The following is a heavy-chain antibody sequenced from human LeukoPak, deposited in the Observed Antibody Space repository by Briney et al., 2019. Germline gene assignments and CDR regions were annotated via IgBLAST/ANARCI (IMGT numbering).Heavy chain of an antibody. D-gene: IGHD5-18*01. CDR1: GYTFTSYD. V-gene: IGHV1-8*03. CDR3: ARGKKAILKRGYSYGWGFDP. J-gene: IGHJ5*02. Sequence: ASVKVSCKASGYTFTSYDINWVRQATGQGLEWMGWMNPNSGNTGYAQKFQGRVTITRNTSISTAYMELSSLRSEDTAVYYCARGKKAILKRGYSYGWGFDPWGQGTLVTVSS. CDR2: MNPNSGNT.